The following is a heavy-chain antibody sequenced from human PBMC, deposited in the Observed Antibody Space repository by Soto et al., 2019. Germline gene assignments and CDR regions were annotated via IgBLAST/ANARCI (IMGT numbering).Heavy chain of an antibody. V-gene: IGHV4-39*01. CDR1: GGSISSSSYY. J-gene: IGHJ5*02. CDR2: IYYSGST. Sequence: QLQLQESGPGLVKPSETLSLTCTVSGGSISSSSYYWGWIRQPPGKGLEWIGSIYYSGSTYYNPSLKSRVTISVDTSNNQFSLKLSSVTAADTAVYYCARPVEHYYDSSGYWGNWFDPWGQGTLVTVSS. D-gene: IGHD3-22*01. CDR3: ARPVEHYYDSSGYWGNWFDP.